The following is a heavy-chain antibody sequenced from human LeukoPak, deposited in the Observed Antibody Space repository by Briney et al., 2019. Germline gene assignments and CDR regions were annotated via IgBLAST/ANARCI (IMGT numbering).Heavy chain of an antibody. CDR2: INHSGST. CDR1: GGSFRGYY. CDR3: ARAPDIVVVPAAIIFDY. D-gene: IGHD2-2*01. J-gene: IGHJ4*02. V-gene: IGHV4-34*01. Sequence: SETLSLTCAVYGGSFRGYYWSGIRQPPGKGRERIGEINHSGSTNYNPSLKSRVIISVDTIKNQFSLKLSSVTAADKAVYYWARAPDIVVVPAAIIFDYWGQGTLVTVSS.